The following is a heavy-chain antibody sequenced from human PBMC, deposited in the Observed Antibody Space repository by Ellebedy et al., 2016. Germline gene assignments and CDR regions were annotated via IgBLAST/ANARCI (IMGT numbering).Heavy chain of an antibody. Sequence: GESLKISCAASGFTVSSNYMSWVRQAPGKGLEWVSVIYSGGSTYYADSVKGRFTISRDNAKNSLYLQMNSLRDEDTVVYYCVRDSDVVSPIAHADFWGQGTLVTVSS. CDR2: IYSGGST. D-gene: IGHD2-21*01. V-gene: IGHV3-53*01. J-gene: IGHJ4*02. CDR3: VRDSDVVSPIAHADF. CDR1: GFTVSSNY.